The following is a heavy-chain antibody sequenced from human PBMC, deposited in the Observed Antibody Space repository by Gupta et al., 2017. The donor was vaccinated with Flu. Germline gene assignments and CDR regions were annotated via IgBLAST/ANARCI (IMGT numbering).Heavy chain of an antibody. D-gene: IGHD6-19*01. J-gene: IGHJ6*02. CDR1: GYTFTSYD. CDR3: ARERAPYSSGWYYYYYYGMDV. V-gene: IGHV1-8*01. Sequence: QVQLVQSGAEVKKPGASVKVSCTASGYTFTSYDINWVRQATGQGLEWMGWMNPNSGNTGYAQKFQGRVTMTRNTSISTAYMELSSLRSEDTAVYYCARERAPYSSGWYYYYYYGMDVWGQGTTVTVSS. CDR2: MNPNSGNT.